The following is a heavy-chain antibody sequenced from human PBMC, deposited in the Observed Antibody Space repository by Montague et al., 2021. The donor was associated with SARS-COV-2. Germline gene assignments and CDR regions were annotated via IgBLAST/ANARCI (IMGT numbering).Heavy chain of an antibody. Sequence: SETLSLTCTVSGDSMTRSGYQWGWIRQPPGKGLEWIGSIHHSGSTYYNPSLKSRVTISVETSKNHFSLRLSSVTAADAAVYYCARHPYRTVIGLGTYSHWFAPWGQGTLVAVSS. CDR2: IHHSGST. J-gene: IGHJ5*02. D-gene: IGHD1-26*01. CDR3: ARHPYRTVIGLGTYSHWFAP. V-gene: IGHV4-39*01. CDR1: GDSMTRSGYQ.